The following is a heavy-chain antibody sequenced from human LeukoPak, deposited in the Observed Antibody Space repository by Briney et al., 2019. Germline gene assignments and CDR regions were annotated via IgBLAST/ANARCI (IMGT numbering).Heavy chain of an antibody. CDR1: GFTFSSHS. V-gene: IGHV3-48*04. CDR2: IISSSSTI. J-gene: IGHJ6*03. CDR3: AREGMVRGSYYYYYYMDV. Sequence: GGSLRLSCAASGFTFSSHSMNWVRQAPGKGLERVSYIISSSSTIYYADSAKGRFTISRDNAKNSLYLQMNSLRAEDTAVYYCAREGMVRGSYYYYYYMDVWGKGTTVTVSS. D-gene: IGHD3-10*01.